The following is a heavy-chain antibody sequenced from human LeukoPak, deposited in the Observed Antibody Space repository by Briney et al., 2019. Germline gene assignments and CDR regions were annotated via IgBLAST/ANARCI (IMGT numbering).Heavy chain of an antibody. CDR1: GFTFSNAW. CDR3: TTYYYDSSGYPYYFDY. CDR2: IKSKTDGGTT. D-gene: IGHD3-22*01. J-gene: IGHJ4*02. V-gene: IGHV3-15*07. Sequence: GGYLRLSCAASGFTFSNAWMNWVRQAPGKGLEWVGRIKSKTDGGTTDYAAPVKGRFTISRDDSKNTLYLQMNSLKTEDTAVYYCTTYYYDSSGYPYYFDYWGQGTLVTVSS.